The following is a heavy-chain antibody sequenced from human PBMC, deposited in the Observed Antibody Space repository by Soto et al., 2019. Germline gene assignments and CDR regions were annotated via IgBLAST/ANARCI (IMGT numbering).Heavy chain of an antibody. CDR1: GFTFSNAW. CDR2: IKSKIDGGTT. D-gene: IGHD2-15*01. Sequence: GSLRLSCAASGFTFSNAWINWVRQAPGKGLEWVGRIKSKIDGGTTDLAAPVKGRFAISRDDSKNTVHLEMNSLKTEDTAVYYCSRRYCSGGGCYSDFDYWGQGALVTLSS. V-gene: IGHV3-15*07. J-gene: IGHJ4*02. CDR3: SRRYCSGGGCYSDFDY.